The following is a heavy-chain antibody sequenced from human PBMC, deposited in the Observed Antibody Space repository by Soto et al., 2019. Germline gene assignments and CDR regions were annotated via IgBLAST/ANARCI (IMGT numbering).Heavy chain of an antibody. CDR3: AKDRIVGATKSLSDY. Sequence: PGGSLRLSCAASGFTFSSYGMHWVRQAPGKGLEWVAVISYDGSNKYYADSVKGRFTISRDNSKNTLYLQMNSLRAEDTAVYYCAKDRIVGATKSLSDYWGQGTLVTVSS. J-gene: IGHJ4*02. CDR1: GFTFSSYG. CDR2: ISYDGSNK. V-gene: IGHV3-30*18. D-gene: IGHD1-26*01.